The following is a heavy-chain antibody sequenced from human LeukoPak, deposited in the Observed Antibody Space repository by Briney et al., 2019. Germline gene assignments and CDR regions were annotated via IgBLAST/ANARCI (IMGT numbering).Heavy chain of an antibody. V-gene: IGHV4-31*03. Sequence: SETLSLTCTVSGGSISSGGYYWSWIRQHPGKGLEWIGYIYYSGSTYYNPSLKSRVTISVDTSKNQFSLKLSSVTAADTAVYYCATLRYFDWAGGMDVWGRGTTVTVSS. CDR2: IYYSGST. J-gene: IGHJ6*02. CDR3: ATLRYFDWAGGMDV. D-gene: IGHD3-9*01. CDR1: GGSISSGGYY.